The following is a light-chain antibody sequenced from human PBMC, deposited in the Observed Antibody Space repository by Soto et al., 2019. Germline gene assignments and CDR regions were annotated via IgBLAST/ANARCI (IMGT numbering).Light chain of an antibody. J-gene: IGLJ1*01. CDR3: CSYAGSYTLGV. CDR1: SSNIGSNY. V-gene: IGLV1-47*01. CDR2: WNS. Sequence: QSVLTQAPSASGAPGQRVTISCSGSSSNIGSNYVYWYQQFPGMAPKLLIYWNSQRPSGVPDRFSGSKSGTSASLVISGLRSDDEADYYCCSYAGSYTLGVFGTGTKVTVL.